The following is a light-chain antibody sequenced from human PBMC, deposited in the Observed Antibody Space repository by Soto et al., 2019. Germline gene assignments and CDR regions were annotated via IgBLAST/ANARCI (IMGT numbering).Light chain of an antibody. CDR2: DAS. CDR3: QQYDNYPLT. Sequence: DIQMTQSPSSLSASVGDRLTITCQASQDISNHVNWYQQKPGKAPKLLIFDASHLETGVSSRFSGSGSGTDFTFTISSLQPGDIATYYCQQYDNYPLTFGGGTKVEIK. V-gene: IGKV1-33*01. CDR1: QDISNH. J-gene: IGKJ4*01.